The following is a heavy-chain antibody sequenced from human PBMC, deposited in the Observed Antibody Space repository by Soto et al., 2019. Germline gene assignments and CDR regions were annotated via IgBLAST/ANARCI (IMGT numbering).Heavy chain of an antibody. CDR3: ARGPLYFYDIIGYFDY. D-gene: IGHD3-22*01. CDR1: GGTFSSYS. CDR2: IIPIFGTA. Sequence: SVKVSCKASGGTFSSYSISWVRQAPGQGLEWMGGIIPIFGTANYAQKFQGRVTITADESTSTAYMELSSLRSEDTAVYYCARGPLYFYDIIGYFDYWGQGPLVTVSS. J-gene: IGHJ4*02. V-gene: IGHV1-69*13.